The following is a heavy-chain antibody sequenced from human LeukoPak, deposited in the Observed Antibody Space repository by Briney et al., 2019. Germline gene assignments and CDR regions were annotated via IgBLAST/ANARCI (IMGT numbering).Heavy chain of an antibody. D-gene: IGHD6-13*01. CDR2: IIPILGIA. CDR1: GGTFINYA. CDR3: ASIAAAGTYYYYGMDV. V-gene: IGHV1-69*04. J-gene: IGHJ6*02. Sequence: SVTVSFKASGGTFINYAISWVRQAPGQGLEGMGRIIPILGIANYAQKFQGRVTITADKSTSTAYMELSSLRSEDTAVYYCASIAAAGTYYYYGMDVWGQGTTVTVSS.